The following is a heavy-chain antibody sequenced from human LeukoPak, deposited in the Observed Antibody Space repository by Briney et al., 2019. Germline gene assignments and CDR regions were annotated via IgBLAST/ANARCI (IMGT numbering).Heavy chain of an antibody. D-gene: IGHD1-7*01. CDR2: ISYDGSNK. CDR3: AKVPSITGTTYSGDY. Sequence: GGSLRLSCAASGFTFSSYWMHWVRQAPGKGLEWVAVISYDGSNKYYADSVKGRFTISRDNSKNTLYLQMNSLRAEDTAVYYCAKVPSITGTTYSGDYWGQGTLVTVSS. CDR1: GFTFSSYW. J-gene: IGHJ4*02. V-gene: IGHV3-30*18.